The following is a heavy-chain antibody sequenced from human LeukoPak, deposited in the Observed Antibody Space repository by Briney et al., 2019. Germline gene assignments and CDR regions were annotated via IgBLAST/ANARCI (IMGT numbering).Heavy chain of an antibody. J-gene: IGHJ4*02. CDR3: AKESITMVRGVISRIFDY. D-gene: IGHD3-10*01. Sequence: GGSLRLSCAASGFTFSSYAMSWVRQAPGKGLEWVSAISGSGGSTYYADSVKGRFTISRDSSKNTLYLQMNSLRAEDTAVYYCAKESITMVRGVISRIFDYWGQGTLVTVSS. V-gene: IGHV3-23*01. CDR2: ISGSGGST. CDR1: GFTFSSYA.